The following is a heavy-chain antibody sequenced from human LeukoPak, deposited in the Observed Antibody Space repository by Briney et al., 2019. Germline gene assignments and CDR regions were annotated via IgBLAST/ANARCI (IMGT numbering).Heavy chain of an antibody. CDR2: IDTAGDT. D-gene: IGHD3-3*01. Sequence: GGSLRLSCAASGFTFSSYDMHWVRQATGKGPEWVSAIDTAGDTYYPDFVKGRFTISRDNAKNSLYLQMNSLRAEDTAVYYCARGRYDFWSGYYTFDYWGQGTLVTVSS. J-gene: IGHJ4*02. CDR1: GFTFSSYD. V-gene: IGHV3-13*01. CDR3: ARGRYDFWSGYYTFDY.